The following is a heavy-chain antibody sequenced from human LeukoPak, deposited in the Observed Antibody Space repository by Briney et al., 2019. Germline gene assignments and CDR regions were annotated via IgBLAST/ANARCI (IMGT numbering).Heavy chain of an antibody. J-gene: IGHJ4*02. Sequence: GGSLRLSCATSGFTFSSYSMHWVRQAPGKGLEWVSAIIASGGSTYYADSVKGRFTISRDNSKNTLFLQKTSLRAEDTAVYYCAKSNSFDYWGQGTLVTVSS. CDR2: IIASGGST. V-gene: IGHV3-23*01. CDR3: AKSNSFDY. CDR1: GFTFSSYS.